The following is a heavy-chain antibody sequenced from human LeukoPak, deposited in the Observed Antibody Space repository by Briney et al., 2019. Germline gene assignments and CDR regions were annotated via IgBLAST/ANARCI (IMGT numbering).Heavy chain of an antibody. CDR2: ISGSGDTT. D-gene: IGHD1-26*01. V-gene: IGHV3-23*01. CDR3: AKSRGESRGASNY. J-gene: IGHJ4*02. CDR1: GFTFSSYA. Sequence: GGSLRLSCAASGFTFSSYAMNWVRQAPGKGLEWVSFISGSGDTTYYADSVKGRFTISRDKSKNTLFLQMNSLRAEDTAVYYCAKSRGESRGASNYWGQGTLVTVSS.